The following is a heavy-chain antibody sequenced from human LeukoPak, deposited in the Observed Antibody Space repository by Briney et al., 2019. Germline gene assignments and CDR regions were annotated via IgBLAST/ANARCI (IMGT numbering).Heavy chain of an antibody. CDR1: GFTFSSYA. CDR2: ISGSGGST. Sequence: GWSLRLSCAASGFTFSSYAMSWVRQAPGKGLEWVSAISGSGGSTYYADSVKGRFTISRDNSKNTLYLQMSSLRAEDTGVYYCAKGSKVMGFITNYHYMDVWGKGTTVTISS. D-gene: IGHD3-22*01. J-gene: IGHJ6*03. CDR3: AKGSKVMGFITNYHYMDV. V-gene: IGHV3-23*01.